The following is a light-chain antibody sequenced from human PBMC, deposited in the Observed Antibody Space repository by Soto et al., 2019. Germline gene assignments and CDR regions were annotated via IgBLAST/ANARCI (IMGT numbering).Light chain of an antibody. CDR1: QSLNDW. CDR3: QQYNGYSWA. Sequence: DIQMTQSPSTLSASVGDRVTITCRASQSLNDWLAWFQQKPGKAPNLLIYKVSNLESGVPSRFSGSGSGTVFTLTISSLQSDDFATYYCQQYNGYSWAFGQGTKVEIK. CDR2: KVS. V-gene: IGKV1-5*03. J-gene: IGKJ1*01.